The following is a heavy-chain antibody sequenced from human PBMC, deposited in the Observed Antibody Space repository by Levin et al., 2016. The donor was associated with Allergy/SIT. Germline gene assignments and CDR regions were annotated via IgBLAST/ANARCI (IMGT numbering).Heavy chain of an antibody. CDR1: GGSFSGYY. CDR3: ARGVGYSSGWVDY. CDR2: INHSGST. V-gene: IGHV4-34*01. Sequence: SETLSLTCAVYGGSFSGYYWSWIRQPPGKGLEWIGEINHSGSTNYNPSLKSRVTISVDTSKNQFSLKLSSVTAADTAVYYCARGVGYSSGWVDYWGQGTLVTVSS. D-gene: IGHD6-19*01. J-gene: IGHJ4*02.